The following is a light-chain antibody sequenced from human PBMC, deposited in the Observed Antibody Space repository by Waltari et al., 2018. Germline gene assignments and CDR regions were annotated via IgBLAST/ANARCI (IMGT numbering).Light chain of an antibody. Sequence: AIRMTQSPSSLSASTGDRVTITCRASQGISSYLGWYQQKPGKAPKLLIYAGSTLQSGVPSRFSGSGFGTDFTLTITCLQSEDFATYYCQQYYAYPGTFGQGTKVEIK. CDR2: AGS. CDR3: QQYYAYPGT. V-gene: IGKV1-8*01. CDR1: QGISSY. J-gene: IGKJ1*01.